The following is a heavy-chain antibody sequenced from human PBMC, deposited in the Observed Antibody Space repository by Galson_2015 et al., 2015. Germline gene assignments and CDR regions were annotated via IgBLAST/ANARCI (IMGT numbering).Heavy chain of an antibody. CDR2: IYPGDSDT. Sequence: QSGAEVKKPGESLKISCKGSGYSFTSYWIGWVRQMPGKGLEWMGIIYPGDSDTRYSPSFQGQVTISADKSISTAYLQWSSLKASDTAMYYCARRTRFVPAAIDGEGYAAFDIWGQGTMVTVSS. CDR1: GYSFTSYW. CDR3: ARRTRFVPAAIDGEGYAAFDI. J-gene: IGHJ3*02. D-gene: IGHD2-2*01. V-gene: IGHV5-51*01.